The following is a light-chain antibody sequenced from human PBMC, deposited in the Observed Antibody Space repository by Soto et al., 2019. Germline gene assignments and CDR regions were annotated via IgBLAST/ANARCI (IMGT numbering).Light chain of an antibody. CDR3: QHHESYTPST. J-gene: IGKJ3*01. CDR2: DAS. CDR1: QCVSGW. Sequence: DIQMTQYHSTLSAYVGDTVTVNCRARQCVSGWLAWYQQKPGEAPKLLIYDASSLECWFPSRLSCSGSETDFTLTIRSRQPDHFATYCCQHHESYTPSTLGPGTKVDI. V-gene: IGKV1-5*01.